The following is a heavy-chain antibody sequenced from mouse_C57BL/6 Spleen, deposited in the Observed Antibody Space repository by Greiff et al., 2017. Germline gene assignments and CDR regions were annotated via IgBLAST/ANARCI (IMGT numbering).Heavy chain of an antibody. V-gene: IGHV5-4*01. J-gene: IGHJ3*01. CDR1: GFTFSSYA. Sequence: EVQRVESGGGLVKPGGSLKLSCAASGFTFSSYAMSWVRQTPEKRLEWVATISDGGSYTYYPDNVKGRFTISRDNAKNNLYLQMSHLKSEDTAMYYCARGGGPAWFAYWGQGTLVTVSA. CDR3: ARGGGPAWFAY. CDR2: ISDGGSYT.